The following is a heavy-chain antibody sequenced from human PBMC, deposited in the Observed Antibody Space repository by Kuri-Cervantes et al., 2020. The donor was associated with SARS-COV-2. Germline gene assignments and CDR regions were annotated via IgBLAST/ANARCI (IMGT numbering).Heavy chain of an antibody. Sequence: GSLRLSCAVYGGSFSGYYWSWIRQPPGKGLEWIGEINHSGSTNCNPSLKSRVTISVDTSKNQFSLKLSSVTAADTAVYYCAREGLQGVGWFDPWGQGTLVTVSS. V-gene: IGHV4-34*01. J-gene: IGHJ5*02. CDR2: INHSGST. CDR1: GGSFSGYY. D-gene: IGHD4-11*01. CDR3: AREGLQGVGWFDP.